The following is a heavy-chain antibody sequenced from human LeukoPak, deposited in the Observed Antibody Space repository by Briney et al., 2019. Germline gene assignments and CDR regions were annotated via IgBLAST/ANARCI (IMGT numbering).Heavy chain of an antibody. CDR2: ISAYNGNT. V-gene: IGHV1-18*01. Sequence: ASVKVSCKASGYTFTSYGISWVRQAPGQGLEWMGWISAYNGNTNYAQKFQGRVTITADKSTSTAYMELSSLRSEDTAVYYCARAAPRVYYYYMDVWGKGTTVTVSS. J-gene: IGHJ6*03. CDR3: ARAAPRVYYYYMDV. CDR1: GYTFTSYG. D-gene: IGHD3-10*01.